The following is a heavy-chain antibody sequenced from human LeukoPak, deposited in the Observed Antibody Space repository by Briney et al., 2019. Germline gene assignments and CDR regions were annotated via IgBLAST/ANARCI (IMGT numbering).Heavy chain of an antibody. Sequence: SETLSLTCAVYGGSFSGYYWSWIRQPPGKGLEWIGEINHSGSTNYNPSLKSRVTISVDTSKNQFSLKLSPVTAADTAVYYCARAPGMGSPRPLFAHDYWGQGTLVTVSS. D-gene: IGHD3-10*01. CDR1: GGSFSGYY. CDR2: INHSGST. V-gene: IGHV4-34*01. CDR3: ARAPGMGSPRPLFAHDY. J-gene: IGHJ4*02.